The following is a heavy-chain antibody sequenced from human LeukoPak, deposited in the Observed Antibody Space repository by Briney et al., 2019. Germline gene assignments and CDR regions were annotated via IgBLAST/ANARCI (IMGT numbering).Heavy chain of an antibody. CDR3: ARDRASGDGYKKLGLDI. Sequence: GASVKVSCKASGYTFTGYYIHWVRQAPGQGLEWMGWIIPNSGGTKFAQKFQGRVTLTRDTSISTAFMELSRLRSDDTAVYYCARDRASGDGYKKLGLDIWGQGTMVTVSS. V-gene: IGHV1-2*02. J-gene: IGHJ3*02. CDR2: IIPNSGGT. D-gene: IGHD5-24*01. CDR1: GYTFTGYY.